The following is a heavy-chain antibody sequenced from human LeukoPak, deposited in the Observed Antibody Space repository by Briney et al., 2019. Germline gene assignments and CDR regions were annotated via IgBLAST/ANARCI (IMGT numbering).Heavy chain of an antibody. CDR1: GFTFSGYT. Sequence: GGSLRLSCVASGFTFSGYTMNLVHQAPGKGLEWVSSITSSSTYIYYADSVRGRFTISRDNAKSPQYPQMNSLRAEDTAVYYCARDSVRHLDYWAREPWSPSPQ. CDR2: ITSSSTYI. J-gene: IGHJ4*02. D-gene: IGHD5/OR15-5a*01. V-gene: IGHV3-21*01. CDR3: ARDSVRHLDY.